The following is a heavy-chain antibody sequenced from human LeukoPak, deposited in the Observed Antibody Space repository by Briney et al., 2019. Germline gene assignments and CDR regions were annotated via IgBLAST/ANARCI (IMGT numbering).Heavy chain of an antibody. CDR2: ISSSSSYI. Sequence: PGGSLRLSCAASRFTFSSYSMNWVRQAPGKGLEWVSSISSSSSYIYYADSVKGRFTISRDNAKNSLYLQMNSLRAEDTAVYYCARDMWLLLDYWGQGTLVTVSS. CDR3: ARDMWLLLDY. J-gene: IGHJ4*02. D-gene: IGHD2-21*02. CDR1: RFTFSSYS. V-gene: IGHV3-21*04.